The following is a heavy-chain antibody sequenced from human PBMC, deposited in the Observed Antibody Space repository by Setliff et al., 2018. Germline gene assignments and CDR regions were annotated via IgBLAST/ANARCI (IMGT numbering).Heavy chain of an antibody. D-gene: IGHD4-17*01. J-gene: IGHJ5*02. V-gene: IGHV3-33*08. Sequence: GGSLRLSCAASGFTFSSYGMHWVRQAPGKGLEWVAVIWYDGSNKYYADSVKGRFTISRDNSKNTLYLQMNSLRAEDTASYYCARDPNGDYVGAFDPWGQGILVTVSS. CDR2: IWYDGSNK. CDR3: ARDPNGDYVGAFDP. CDR1: GFTFSSYG.